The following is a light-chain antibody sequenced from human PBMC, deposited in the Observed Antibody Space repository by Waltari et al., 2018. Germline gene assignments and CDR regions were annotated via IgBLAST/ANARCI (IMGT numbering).Light chain of an antibody. CDR2: AAS. V-gene: IGKV1-6*01. J-gene: IGKJ1*01. CDR3: LQDYNYPRT. Sequence: AIQTPQSPSPQSASLGDRVTITCRAIQGIRNDLGWYQQKPGKAPKFLIYAASSLQTGVPSRFSGSGSGTDFTLTISSLQPEDFATYYCLQDYNYPRTFGQGTKVDIK. CDR1: QGIRND.